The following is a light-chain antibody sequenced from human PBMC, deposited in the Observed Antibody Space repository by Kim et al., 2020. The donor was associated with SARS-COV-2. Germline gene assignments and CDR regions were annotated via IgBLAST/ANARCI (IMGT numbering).Light chain of an antibody. J-gene: IGKJ4*01. CDR1: QGISSY. V-gene: IGKV1-9*01. Sequence: DIQLTQSPSFLSASVGDRVTITCRASQGISSYLAWYQQKPGKAPKVLIYAASTLQSGVPSRFSGSGSGTEFTLTISCLQPEDFATYYCQQLNSYPRLTFGGGTKVDIK. CDR3: QQLNSYPRLT. CDR2: AAS.